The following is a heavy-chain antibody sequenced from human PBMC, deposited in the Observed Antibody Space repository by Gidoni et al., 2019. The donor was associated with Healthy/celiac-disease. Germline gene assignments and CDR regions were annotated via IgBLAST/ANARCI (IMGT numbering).Heavy chain of an antibody. CDR2: INHSGST. CDR1: GGSFSGYY. Sequence: QVQLQQWGAGLLKPSETLSLTCAVYGGSFSGYYWSWIRQPPGKGLEWIGEINHSGSTNYNPSLKSRVTISVDTSKNQFSLKLSSVTAADTAVYYCARGGLRRILENDYWGQGTLVTVSS. D-gene: IGHD3-3*01. J-gene: IGHJ4*02. CDR3: ARGGLRRILENDY. V-gene: IGHV4-34*01.